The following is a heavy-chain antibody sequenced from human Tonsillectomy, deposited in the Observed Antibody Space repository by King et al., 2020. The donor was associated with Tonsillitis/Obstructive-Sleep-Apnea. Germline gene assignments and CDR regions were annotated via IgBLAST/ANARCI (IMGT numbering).Heavy chain of an antibody. Sequence: QLVQSGAEVKKPGASVKVSCKVSGYTLTELSMHWVRQAPGKGLEWMGGFDPEDGETIYAQKFQGRVTMTEDTSTDTAYMELSSLRSEDTAVYYCATGDYDLVRSSRAFDIWGQGTMVTVSS. CDR3: ATGDYDLVRSSRAFDI. CDR1: GYTLTELS. V-gene: IGHV1-24*01. J-gene: IGHJ3*02. CDR2: FDPEDGET. D-gene: IGHD3-3*01.